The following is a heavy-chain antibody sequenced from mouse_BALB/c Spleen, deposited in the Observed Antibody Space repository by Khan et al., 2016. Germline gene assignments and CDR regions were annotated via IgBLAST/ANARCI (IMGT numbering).Heavy chain of an antibody. V-gene: IGHV1-4*01. Sequence: QVRLQQSGAELARPGASVKMSCKASGYTFTSYTMFWVKQRPGQGLEWLGYVNPSNDYTDYNQTFKDKATLTADKSSSTAYMQLNSLTSEDSAVYYCAREGWLLGFFDDWGQGTTLTVSS. CDR3: AREGWLLGFFDD. CDR1: GYTFTSYT. J-gene: IGHJ2*01. D-gene: IGHD2-3*01. CDR2: VNPSNDYT.